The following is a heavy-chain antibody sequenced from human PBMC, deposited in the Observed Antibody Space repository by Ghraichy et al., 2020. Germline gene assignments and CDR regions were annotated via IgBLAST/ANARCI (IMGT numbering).Heavy chain of an antibody. J-gene: IGHJ4*02. V-gene: IGHV3-74*01. CDR3: ARGHISIYTQDY. CDR1: GFTFSNYW. D-gene: IGHD2-21*01. Sequence: GGSLRLSCEASGFTFSNYWMHWVRQVPGKGLVWVSRIKTDGSTTNSADSVKGRFTISRDNAKNTLYLQMNSLRAEDTAVYYCARGHISIYTQDYWGQGTLVTVSS. CDR2: IKTDGSTT.